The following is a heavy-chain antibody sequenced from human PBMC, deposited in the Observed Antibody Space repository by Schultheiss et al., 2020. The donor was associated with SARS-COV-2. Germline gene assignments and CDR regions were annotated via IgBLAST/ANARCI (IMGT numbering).Heavy chain of an antibody. CDR3: ATDGLDYGSGSYSGW. Sequence: SQTLSLTCAVSGGSISSGGYSWSWIRQPPGKGLEWIGYIYYSGSTNYNPSLKSRVTISVDTSKNQFSLKLSSVTAADTAVYYCATDGLDYGSGSYSGWWGQGTLVTVSS. D-gene: IGHD3-10*01. CDR2: IYYSGST. V-gene: IGHV4-30-4*07. J-gene: IGHJ4*02. CDR1: GGSISSGGYS.